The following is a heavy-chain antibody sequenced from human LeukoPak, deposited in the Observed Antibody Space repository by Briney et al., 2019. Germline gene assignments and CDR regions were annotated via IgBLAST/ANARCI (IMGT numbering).Heavy chain of an antibody. D-gene: IGHD3-3*01. J-gene: IGHJ5*02. CDR2: INPNSGGT. CDR1: GYTFTGYY. CDR3: ARGPWVTIFPDWFDP. Sequence: GASVKVSCKASGYTFTGYYMHWVRQAPGQGLEWMGWINPNSGGTNYAQKFQGRVTMTRDTSISTAYIELSRLRSDDTAVYYCARGPWVTIFPDWFDPWGQGTLVTVSS. V-gene: IGHV1-2*02.